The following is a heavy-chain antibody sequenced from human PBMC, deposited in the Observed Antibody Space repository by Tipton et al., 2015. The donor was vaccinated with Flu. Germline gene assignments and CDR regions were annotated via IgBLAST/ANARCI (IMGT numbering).Heavy chain of an antibody. CDR2: MYRSGNT. D-gene: IGHD3-10*02. CDR3: ARHTGDSVRGVIDY. CDR1: GDSIGSDYY. V-gene: IGHV4-38-2*01. J-gene: IGHJ4*02. Sequence: TLSLTCSVSGDSIGSDYYWGWIRQSPGKGLEWIANMYRSGNTYYNPSLKSRLTISVDTSKNQFSLRLSSVTAADTAVYYCARHTGDSVRGVIDYWGQGTLVTVSS.